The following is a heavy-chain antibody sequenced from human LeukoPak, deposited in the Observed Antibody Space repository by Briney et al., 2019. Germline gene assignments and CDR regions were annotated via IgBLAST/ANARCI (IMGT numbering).Heavy chain of an antibody. V-gene: IGHV1-18*01. CDR1: GYTFTNYG. Sequence: GASVKVSCKASGYTFTNYGISWVRQAPGQGLEWMGWVSAYADDTNYVQKLRGRITMTTDTSTSTAYVELRSLRSDDTAVYYCARDCIGCLGFDYWGQGTLVTVSS. CDR2: VSAYADDT. CDR3: ARDCIGCLGFDY. J-gene: IGHJ4*02. D-gene: IGHD5/OR15-5a*01.